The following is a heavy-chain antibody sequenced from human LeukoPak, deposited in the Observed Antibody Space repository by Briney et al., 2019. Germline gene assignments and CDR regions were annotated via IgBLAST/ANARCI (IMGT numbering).Heavy chain of an antibody. CDR1: GFTFDDYA. J-gene: IGHJ4*02. V-gene: IGHV3-9*03. CDR2: ISWNSGSI. Sequence: PGRSLRLSCAASGFTFDDYAMHGGRQAPGKGLGWVSGISWNSGSIVYADSVKGRFTISRDNAKNSLYLQMNSLRAEDMALYYCAKDFGPEGGIAAAATPFDYWGQGTLVTVSS. CDR3: AKDFGPEGGIAAAATPFDY. D-gene: IGHD6-13*01.